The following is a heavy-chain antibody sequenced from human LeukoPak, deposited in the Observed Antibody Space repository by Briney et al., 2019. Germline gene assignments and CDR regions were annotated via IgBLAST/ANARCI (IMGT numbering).Heavy chain of an antibody. V-gene: IGHV3-7*01. J-gene: IGHJ6*03. CDR3: ARLTGVGYGSGSYYNYYYYYYMDV. CDR1: GFTFSSYW. CDR2: IKQDGSEK. Sequence: QPGGSLRLSCAASGFTFSSYWMSWVRQAPGKGLEWVANIKQDGSEKYYVDSVKGRFTISRDNAKNSLYLQMNSLRAEDTAVYYCARLTGVGYGSGSYYNYYYYYYMDVWGKGTTVTISS. D-gene: IGHD3-10*01.